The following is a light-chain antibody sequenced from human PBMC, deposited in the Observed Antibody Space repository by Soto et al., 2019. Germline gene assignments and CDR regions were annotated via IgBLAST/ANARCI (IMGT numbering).Light chain of an antibody. Sequence: QSVLTQPPSASGTPGQRVTISCSGSSSNIGSNTVNWYQQVQGTAPRLLIYSNNQRPSGVPDRFSAAQSGTSASLAVSGLQSEEEAHYYCAAWDDSLNGPLFGGGTKLTVL. J-gene: IGLJ3*02. V-gene: IGLV1-44*01. CDR1: SSNIGSNT. CDR3: AAWDDSLNGPL. CDR2: SNN.